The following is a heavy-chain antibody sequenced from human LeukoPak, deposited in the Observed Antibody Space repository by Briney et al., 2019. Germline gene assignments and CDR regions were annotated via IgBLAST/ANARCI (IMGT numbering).Heavy chain of an antibody. J-gene: IGHJ4*02. Sequence: PGGSLRLSCAASGFTFSGSAMHWVRQASGKGLEWVGRIRSKANSYATAYAASGKGRFTISRDDSKNTAYLQMNSLKTEDTAVYYCTRHAAAAPFDYWGQGTLVTVSS. V-gene: IGHV3-73*01. D-gene: IGHD6-13*01. CDR2: IRSKANSYAT. CDR1: GFTFSGSA. CDR3: TRHAAAAPFDY.